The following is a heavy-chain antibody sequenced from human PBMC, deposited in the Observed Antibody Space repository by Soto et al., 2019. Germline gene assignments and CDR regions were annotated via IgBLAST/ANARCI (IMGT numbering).Heavy chain of an antibody. Sequence: SETLSLTCAVSGYSISSGYYWGWIRQPPGKGLECMGGIEHRGSTSYNPCLKSQVTKSEDTAKKPSSLNPSSVTAADTGVYYCASSGGVYDVFWSGYYQSSFDIWGQGTMVTVSS. J-gene: IGHJ3*02. D-gene: IGHD3-3*01. V-gene: IGHV4-38-2*01. CDR3: ASSGGVYDVFWSGYYQSSFDI. CDR2: IEHRGST. CDR1: GYSISSGYY.